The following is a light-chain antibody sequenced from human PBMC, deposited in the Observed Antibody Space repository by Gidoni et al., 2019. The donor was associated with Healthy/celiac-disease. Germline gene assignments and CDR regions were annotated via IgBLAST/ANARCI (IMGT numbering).Light chain of an antibody. J-gene: IGKJ1*01. V-gene: IGKV3-20*01. Sequence: EIVLTQSPGTLSLSPGERTTLYCRARQSVSSSYLAWYQQKPGQAPRLLIYGASSRATGIPDRFSGSGSGTDFTLTISRLEPEDFAVYYCQQYGSSPQTFGQGTKVEIK. CDR3: QQYGSSPQT. CDR2: GAS. CDR1: QSVSSSY.